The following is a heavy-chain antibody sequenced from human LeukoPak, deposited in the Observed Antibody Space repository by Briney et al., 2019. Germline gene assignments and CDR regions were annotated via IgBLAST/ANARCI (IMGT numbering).Heavy chain of an antibody. J-gene: IGHJ6*02. CDR3: AKDYYGSGSSSCGMDV. Sequence: GGSLRLSCAASGFTFSSYGMHWVRQAPGKGLEWVAFIRYDGSNKYYADSVKGRFTISRDNSKNTLYLQMNSLRAEDTAVYYCAKDYYGSGSSSCGMDVWGQGTTVTVSS. D-gene: IGHD3-10*01. CDR2: IRYDGSNK. CDR1: GFTFSSYG. V-gene: IGHV3-30*02.